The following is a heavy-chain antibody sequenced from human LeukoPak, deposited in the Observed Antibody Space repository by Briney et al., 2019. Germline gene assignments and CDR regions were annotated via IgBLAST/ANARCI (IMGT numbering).Heavy chain of an antibody. CDR2: IIPIFGTA. D-gene: IGHD3-10*01. Sequence: GSSVKVSCKASGGTFSSYAISWVRQAPAQGLEWMGGIIPIFGTANYAQKFQGRVTITADKSTSTAYMELSSLRSEDTAVYYCARDYSGDYYGSGSYYYFDYWGQGTLVTVSS. V-gene: IGHV1-69*06. CDR1: GGTFSSYA. J-gene: IGHJ4*02. CDR3: ARDYSGDYYGSGSYYYFDY.